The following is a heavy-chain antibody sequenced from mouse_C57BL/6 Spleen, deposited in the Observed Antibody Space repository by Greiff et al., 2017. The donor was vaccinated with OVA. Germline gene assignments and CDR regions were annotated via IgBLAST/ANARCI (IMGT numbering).Heavy chain of an antibody. V-gene: IGHV1-69*01. J-gene: IGHJ4*01. Sequence: VQLQQPGAELVMPGASVKLSCKASGYTFTSYWMHWVKQRPGQGLEWIGEIDPSDSYTNYNQQFKGKSTLTVDKSSCTSYMQLSSLTSEDSAVYYCARSDEAMDDWGPGTSGTVSS. CDR3: ARSDEAMDD. CDR2: IDPSDSYT. CDR1: GYTFTSYW.